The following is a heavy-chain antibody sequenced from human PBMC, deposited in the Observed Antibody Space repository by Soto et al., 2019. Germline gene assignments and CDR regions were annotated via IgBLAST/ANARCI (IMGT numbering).Heavy chain of an antibody. D-gene: IGHD2-2*01. CDR3: ASVPDY. V-gene: IGHV4-30-2*01. CDR1: GGSISSGGYS. J-gene: IGHJ4*02. CDR2: MYHSGST. Sequence: QLQLQESGSGLVKPSQTLSLTCAVSGGSISSGGYSWSWIRQPPGKGLEWIGYMYHSGSTYYTPSLKSRVTIPIDSFKTQFSLKLSSVTAADTAVYYCASVPDYWGQGILVTVSS.